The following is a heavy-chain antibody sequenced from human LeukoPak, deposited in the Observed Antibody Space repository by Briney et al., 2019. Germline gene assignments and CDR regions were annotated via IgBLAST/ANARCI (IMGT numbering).Heavy chain of an antibody. D-gene: IGHD6-13*01. Sequence: GGSLRLSCAASGFTFRTYWLNWVRQAPGEGLVWVLRIESDGSSTSYADSVKGRFTISRDNAANTLYPQMNSLRAEDTAVYYCARGSWSAAGTSIDYWGQGTLVTVSS. J-gene: IGHJ4*02. CDR3: ARGSWSAAGTSIDY. CDR1: GFTFRTYW. V-gene: IGHV3-74*01. CDR2: IESDGSST.